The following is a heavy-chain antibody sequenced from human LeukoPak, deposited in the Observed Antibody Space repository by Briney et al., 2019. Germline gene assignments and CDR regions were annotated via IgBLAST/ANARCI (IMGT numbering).Heavy chain of an antibody. J-gene: IGHJ4*02. CDR1: GFIFSSYA. CDR3: ARDRYYFDSRGYYYPSYYFDY. D-gene: IGHD3-22*01. CDR2: TSSDGSDT. V-gene: IGHV3-30*04. Sequence: GGSLGLSCAASGFIFSSYAMHWVRQAPGKGLEWVAITSSDGSDTYYADSVKGRFTISRDNSKNTLYLQMNSLRPEDTAVYYCARDRYYFDSRGYYYPSYYFDYWGQGSLVTVSS.